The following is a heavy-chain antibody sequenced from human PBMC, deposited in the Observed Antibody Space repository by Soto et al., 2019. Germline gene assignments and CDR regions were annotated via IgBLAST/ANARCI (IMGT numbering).Heavy chain of an antibody. CDR1: GFSFNIYA. V-gene: IGHV3-23*01. J-gene: IGHJ6*03. CDR3: AKAPTYDYYYYMDV. Sequence: GGSLRLSCAASGFSFNIYAMKWFRQAPGKGLECVSAISAGGGNTYYADSVKGRFTISRDNSKNTLYLQMNSLRADDTAVYYCAKAPTYDYYYYMDVWGKGTTVTVSS. CDR2: ISAGGGNT.